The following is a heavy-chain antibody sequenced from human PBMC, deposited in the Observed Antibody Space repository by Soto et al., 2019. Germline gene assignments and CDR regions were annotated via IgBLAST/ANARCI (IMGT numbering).Heavy chain of an antibody. CDR1: GFTVSDYY. D-gene: IGHD5-18*01. Sequence: QVQLVESGGGLVKPGGSLRLSCAASGFTVSDYYMSWIRQAPGKGLEWVSYISSSSSYTNYADSVKGRFTISRDNAKNSLYLQMNSLRAEDTAVYYCARAYSYDAFDIWGQGTMVTVSS. CDR2: ISSSSSYT. CDR3: ARAYSYDAFDI. V-gene: IGHV3-11*06. J-gene: IGHJ3*02.